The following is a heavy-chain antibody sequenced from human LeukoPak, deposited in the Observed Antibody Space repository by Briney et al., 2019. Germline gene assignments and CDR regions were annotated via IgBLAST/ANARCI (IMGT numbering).Heavy chain of an antibody. D-gene: IGHD2-2*01. J-gene: IGHJ4*02. Sequence: ASVKVSCKASGYTFTSYYMHWVRQAPGQGLEWVGIINPSGGSTSYAQKFQGRVTMTRDTSTSTVYMELSSLRSEDTAVYYCARGYCSSTSCYYYFDYWGQGTLVTVSS. CDR3: ARGYCSSTSCYYYFDY. CDR1: GYTFTSYY. V-gene: IGHV1-46*01. CDR2: INPSGGST.